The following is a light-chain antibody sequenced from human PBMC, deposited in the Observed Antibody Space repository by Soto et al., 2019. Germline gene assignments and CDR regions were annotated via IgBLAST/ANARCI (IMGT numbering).Light chain of an antibody. CDR3: SSYAGSNNLI. CDR1: SSDVGDYNY. Sequence: QSVLTQPPSASGSPGQSVTISCTGTSSDVGDYNYVSWYQQHPGRAPKLMIYEVSKRPSGVPDRFSGSKSGNTASLTASGLQAEDEADYYCSSYAGSNNLIFGGGTKVTVL. CDR2: EVS. V-gene: IGLV2-8*01. J-gene: IGLJ2*01.